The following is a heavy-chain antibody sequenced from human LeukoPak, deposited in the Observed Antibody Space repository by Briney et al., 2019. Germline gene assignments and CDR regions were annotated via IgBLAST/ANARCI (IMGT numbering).Heavy chain of an antibody. Sequence: PSETLSLTCAVSGGSISSGGYSWSWIRQPPGKGLEWIGEIYHSGSTNYNPSLKSRVTISVDKSKNQFSLKLSSVTAADTAVYYCARGSSSTDYYFDYWGQGTLVTVSS. CDR2: IYHSGST. V-gene: IGHV4-30-2*01. J-gene: IGHJ4*02. D-gene: IGHD6-6*01. CDR1: GGSISSGGYS. CDR3: ARGSSSTDYYFDY.